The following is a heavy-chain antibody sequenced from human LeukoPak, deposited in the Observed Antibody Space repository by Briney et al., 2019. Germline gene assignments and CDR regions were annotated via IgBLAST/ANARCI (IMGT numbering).Heavy chain of an antibody. CDR1: GDSVSSNSAA. V-gene: IGHV6-1*01. D-gene: IGHD6-13*01. CDR3: ARDSSSWSESDVAFDI. CDR2: TYYRSKWYN. Sequence: SQTLSLTCAISGDSVSSNSAAWNWIRQSPSRGLEWLGRTYYRSKWYNDYAVSVKSRITINPDTSKNQFSLQLNSVTPEDTTVYYCARDSSSWSESDVAFDIWGQGTMVTVSS. J-gene: IGHJ3*02.